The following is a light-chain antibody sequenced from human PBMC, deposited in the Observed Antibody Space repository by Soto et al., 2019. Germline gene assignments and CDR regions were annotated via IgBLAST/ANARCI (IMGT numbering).Light chain of an antibody. V-gene: IGLV2-18*02. J-gene: IGLJ3*02. CDR2: EVS. CDR3: SSYTSSSTWV. CDR1: NSDVGNYNR. Sequence: QSVLTQPPSVSGSPGQSVTISCTGTNSDVGNYNRVSWYQQPPGTAPKLMIHEVSKRPSGVPDRFSGSKSDNTASLTISGLQAEDEADYYCSSYTSSSTWVFVGGTKLTVL.